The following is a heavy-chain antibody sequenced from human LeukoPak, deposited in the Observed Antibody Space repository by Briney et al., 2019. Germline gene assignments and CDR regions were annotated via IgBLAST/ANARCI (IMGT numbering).Heavy chain of an antibody. D-gene: IGHD6-13*01. V-gene: IGHV3-7*01. J-gene: IGHJ4*02. CDR3: ARGLSSDC. Sequence: GGSLRLSCAASGFTFSSYAMHWVRDAPGKGWEWVANIKQDVSEKYYVDSVKGRFTISRDNAKNSLYLQINSLRAEDTAVYYCARGLSSDCWGQGTLVTVSS. CDR2: IKQDVSEK. CDR1: GFTFSSYA.